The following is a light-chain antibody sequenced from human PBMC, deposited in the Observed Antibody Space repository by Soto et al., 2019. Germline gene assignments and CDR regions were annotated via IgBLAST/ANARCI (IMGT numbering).Light chain of an antibody. J-gene: IGLJ1*01. CDR2: RNN. CDR1: SSNIGSNY. Sequence: QSVLTQPPSASETPGQRVTISCSGSSSNIGSNYVYWYQQLPGTAPKLLIYRNNLRPSGVPDRFSGSKSGTSASLAISGLRSEDEADYYRAAWDDSLGGYVFGTGTKVTVL. CDR3: AAWDDSLGGYV. V-gene: IGLV1-47*01.